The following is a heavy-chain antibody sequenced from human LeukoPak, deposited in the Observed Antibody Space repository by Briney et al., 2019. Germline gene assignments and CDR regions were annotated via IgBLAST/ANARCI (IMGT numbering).Heavy chain of an antibody. CDR2: ITYSSGNT. V-gene: IGHV3-23*01. CDR3: AKDGTGCGGDCYSDY. J-gene: IGHJ4*02. D-gene: IGHD2-21*02. CDR1: VFTFSAYD. Sequence: GGSLRLSCAASVFTFSAYDMSWFRHAPGKGREWVSDITYSSGNTYYADSVKGRFTISRDNSKNTLYLQMNSLRAEDTAVYYCAKDGTGCGGDCYSDYWGQGTLVTVSS.